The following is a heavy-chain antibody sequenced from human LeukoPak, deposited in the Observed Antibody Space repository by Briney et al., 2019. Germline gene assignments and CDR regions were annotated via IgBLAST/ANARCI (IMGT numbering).Heavy chain of an antibody. J-gene: IGHJ4*02. CDR3: ARDKVGTGYYFDY. D-gene: IGHD1-1*01. Sequence: GGSLRLSCAASEFSVGSNYMTWVRQAPGKGLEWVSYISGSSSSIYYADSVKGRFTISRDNAKDSVYLHMNSLRAEDTAVYFCARDKVGTGYYFDYWGQGTLVTVSS. CDR1: EFSVGSNY. V-gene: IGHV3-48*04. CDR2: ISGSSSSI.